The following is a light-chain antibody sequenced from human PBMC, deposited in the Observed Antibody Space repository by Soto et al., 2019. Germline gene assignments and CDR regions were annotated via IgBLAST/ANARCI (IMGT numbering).Light chain of an antibody. CDR3: SSYTGSSTFV. CDR2: DVN. Sequence: QSVLTQPASVSGSPGQSITISCTGTSSDVGGYNYVSWYQQLPGKAPKLMIYDVNNRPSGVSNRFSGFKSGNTASLTISGLQAEDEADYYCSSYTGSSTFVFGTGTKVTVL. V-gene: IGLV2-14*01. CDR1: SSDVGGYNY. J-gene: IGLJ1*01.